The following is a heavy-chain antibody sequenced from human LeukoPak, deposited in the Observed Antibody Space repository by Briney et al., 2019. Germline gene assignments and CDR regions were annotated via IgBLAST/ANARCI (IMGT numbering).Heavy chain of an antibody. V-gene: IGHV3-20*04. CDR2: INWNGDST. CDR1: GFAFDDYG. CDR3: VRGEVTYSLDY. J-gene: IGHJ4*02. D-gene: IGHD2-15*01. Sequence: GGSLRLSCTSSGFAFDDYGMGWVRQAPGKGLEWVSGINWNGDSTNYADSVKGRFTIARDKAKTSLFLQMNSLRVDDTALYYCVRGEVTYSLDYWGQGTLVIVSA.